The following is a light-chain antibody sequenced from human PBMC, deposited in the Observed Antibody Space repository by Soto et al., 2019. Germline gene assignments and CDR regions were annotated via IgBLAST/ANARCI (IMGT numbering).Light chain of an antibody. CDR3: SSYTTSSSDV. CDR2: DVT. V-gene: IGLV2-14*01. J-gene: IGLJ1*01. CDR1: SSDVGGYNY. Sequence: QSVLTQPPSASGSPGQSVTISCTGTSSDVGGYNYVSWYQQHPGKAPKLMIYDVTSRPSGVSYRFSGSKSGNTASLTISGLQAEDEADYYCSSYTTSSSDVFGTGTKVTVL.